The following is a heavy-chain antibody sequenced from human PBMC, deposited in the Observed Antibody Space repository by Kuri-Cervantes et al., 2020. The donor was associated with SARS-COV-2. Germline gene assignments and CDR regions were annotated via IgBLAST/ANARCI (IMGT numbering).Heavy chain of an antibody. V-gene: IGHV3-48*03. J-gene: IGHJ4*02. CDR2: IGNTDSAT. D-gene: IGHD4-17*01. CDR3: ARDLSQYGDPGFDF. CDR1: GFTFNGYE. Sequence: GGSLRLSCAASGFTFNGYEMNWVRQAPGKGLEWLSYIGNTDSATYYADSVKGRFTISRDNAKNLLYLQMNSLRAEDTALYYCARDLSQYGDPGFDFWGQGTLVTVSS.